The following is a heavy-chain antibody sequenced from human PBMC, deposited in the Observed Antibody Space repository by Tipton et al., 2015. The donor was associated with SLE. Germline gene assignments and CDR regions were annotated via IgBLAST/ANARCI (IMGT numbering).Heavy chain of an antibody. J-gene: IGHJ6*03. Sequence: LRLSCTVSGASISSSSYYWGWTRQPPGKGLEWIGSIYYSGSTYYNPSLKSRVTISVDTSKNQFSLKLSSVTVADTAIYYCARESFTNDFYYYMDVWGKGTTVTVSS. CDR2: IYYSGST. CDR1: GASISSSSYY. V-gene: IGHV4-39*07. D-gene: IGHD2-8*01. CDR3: ARESFTNDFYYYMDV.